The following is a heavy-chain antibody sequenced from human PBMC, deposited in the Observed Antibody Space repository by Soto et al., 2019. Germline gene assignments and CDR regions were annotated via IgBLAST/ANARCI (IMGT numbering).Heavy chain of an antibody. D-gene: IGHD6-19*01. J-gene: IGHJ4*02. CDR3: AKTPLAGQYYFDY. Sequence: PGGSLRLSCAASGFTFSTSAMSWVRQAPGKGLEWVSSISGSGGSTYYADSVKGRFTISRDNSKNTLYLQMNSLRAEDTAVYYCAKTPLAGQYYFDYWGQGTLVTVSS. CDR2: ISGSGGST. V-gene: IGHV3-23*01. CDR1: GFTFSTSA.